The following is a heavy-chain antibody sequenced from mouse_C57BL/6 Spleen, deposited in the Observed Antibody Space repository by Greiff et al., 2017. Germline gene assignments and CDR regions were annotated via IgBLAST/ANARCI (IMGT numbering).Heavy chain of an antibody. J-gene: IGHJ1*03. CDR1: GFTFSSYA. D-gene: IGHD4-1*01. CDR3: AREGLTGYWYFDV. CDR2: ISDGGSYT. V-gene: IGHV5-4*01. Sequence: EVQVVESGGGLVKPGGSLKLSCAASGFTFSSYAMSWVRQTPEKRLEWVATISDGGSYTYYPDNVKGRFTISRDNAKNNLYLQMSHLKSEDTAMYYCAREGLTGYWYFDVWGTGTTVTVSS.